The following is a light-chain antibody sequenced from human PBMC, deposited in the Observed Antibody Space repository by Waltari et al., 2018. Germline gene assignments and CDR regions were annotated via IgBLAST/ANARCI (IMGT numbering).Light chain of an antibody. CDR2: DVN. CDR1: SSDVGSYNL. J-gene: IGLJ3*02. V-gene: IGLV2-23*02. Sequence: QSALTQPASVSGSPGQSITISCTGTSSDVGSYNLVFWYQQHPGKGPQLIIYDVNKRPSGVSHRFSGSKSGNTASLTISGLQAEDEADYYCCSYAGRIIFPWLFGGGTKVTVL. CDR3: CSYAGRIIFPWL.